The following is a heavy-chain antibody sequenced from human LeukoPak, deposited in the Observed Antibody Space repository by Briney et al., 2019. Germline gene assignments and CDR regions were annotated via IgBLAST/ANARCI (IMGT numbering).Heavy chain of an antibody. CDR3: AKWGDYDILTGYYVSDF. V-gene: IGHV3-23*01. CDR1: GFIFRNYA. Sequence: GASLRLSCAASGFIFRNYAMSWVRQAPGKGLEWVSAITGSGDSTYYADSVKGRFTISRDNSKNALYVEMNTLRAEDTAVYYCAKWGDYDILTGYYVSDFWGQGTLVTVSS. J-gene: IGHJ4*02. D-gene: IGHD3-9*01. CDR2: ITGSGDST.